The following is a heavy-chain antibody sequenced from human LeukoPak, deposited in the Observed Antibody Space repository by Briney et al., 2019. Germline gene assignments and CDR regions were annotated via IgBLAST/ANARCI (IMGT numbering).Heavy chain of an antibody. CDR3: ARLSVRADTVEY. V-gene: IGHV3-7*05. Sequence: GGSLRLSCAASGFTFSTYWLMWVRQAPGKGLEWVANINPGGSAEYYVDSVEGRFTISRDNARNSVYLQMNSLRGEDTAVYYCARLSVRADTVEYWGQGTLVTVSS. J-gene: IGHJ4*02. CDR1: GFTFSTYW. D-gene: IGHD3-10*01. CDR2: INPGGSAE.